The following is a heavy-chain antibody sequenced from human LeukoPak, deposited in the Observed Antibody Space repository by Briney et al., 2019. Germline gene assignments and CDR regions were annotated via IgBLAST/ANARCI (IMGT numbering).Heavy chain of an antibody. V-gene: IGHV4-34*01. CDR3: ARVGRDTSGFSV. D-gene: IGHD3-22*01. CDR1: GGSSSGYY. CDR2: INHSGST. Sequence: PSETLSLTCAVYGGSSSGYYWSWIRQPPGKGLEWIGEINHSGSTNYNPSLKSRVTISVDTSKNQFSLKLSSVTAADTAVYYCARVGRDTSGFSVWGQGALVTVSS. J-gene: IGHJ4*02.